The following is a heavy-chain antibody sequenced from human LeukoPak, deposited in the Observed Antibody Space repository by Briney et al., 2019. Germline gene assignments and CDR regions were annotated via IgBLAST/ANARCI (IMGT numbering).Heavy chain of an antibody. CDR1: GFTFSSYA. V-gene: IGHV3-23*01. J-gene: IGHJ4*02. CDR3: AKERYNWNDKYFDY. Sequence: GGSLRLSCTASGFTFSSYAMSWDRQAPGKGLEWVSAISGSGGSTYYADSVKGRFTISRDNSKNTLYLQMNSLRAEDTAVYYCAKERYNWNDKYFDYWGQGTLVTVSS. D-gene: IGHD1-1*01. CDR2: ISGSGGST.